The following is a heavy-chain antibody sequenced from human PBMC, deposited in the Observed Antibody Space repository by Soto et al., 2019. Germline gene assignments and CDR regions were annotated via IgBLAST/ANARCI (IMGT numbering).Heavy chain of an antibody. CDR2: IYPGDSDT. J-gene: IGHJ6*02. CDR1: GYSFTSYW. V-gene: IGHV5-51*01. D-gene: IGHD3-3*01. Sequence: PGESLKISCKGSGYSFTSYWIGWVRQMPGKGLEWMGIIYPGDSDTRYSPSFQGQVTISADKSISTAYLQWSSLKASDTAMYYCERQNFWSGSPLDFWGQGTTVTVSS. CDR3: ERQNFWSGSPLDF.